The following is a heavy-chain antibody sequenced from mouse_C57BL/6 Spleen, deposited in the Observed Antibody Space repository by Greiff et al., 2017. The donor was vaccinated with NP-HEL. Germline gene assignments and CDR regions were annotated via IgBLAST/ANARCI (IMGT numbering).Heavy chain of an antibody. CDR1: GYAFSSYW. D-gene: IGHD1-1*01. CDR2: IYPGDGDT. CDR3: ARPISTVVAPFAY. V-gene: IGHV1-80*01. J-gene: IGHJ3*01. Sequence: QVQLQQSGAELVKPGASVKISCIASGYAFSSYWMNWVQQRPGKGLEWIGQIYPGDGDTNYNGKFKGKATLTADKSSSTAYMQLSSLTSEDSAVYVCARPISTVVAPFAYWGQGTLVTVSA.